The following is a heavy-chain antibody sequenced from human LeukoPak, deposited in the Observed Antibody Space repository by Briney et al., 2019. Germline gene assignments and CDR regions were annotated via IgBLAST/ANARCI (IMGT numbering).Heavy chain of an antibody. V-gene: IGHV3-30*03. Sequence: GVPLRLSCSASVFTFSSYGMHWVRQAPGKGLEWVAVISYDGSDNTYEAALMGRFTISRHNSKKTLYLQMNSLSAEHTAVYYCPPGFYGHCRGAEYGDAFDIWGQGTMVTVSS. J-gene: IGHJ3*02. D-gene: IGHD4-17*01. CDR2: ISYDGSDN. CDR1: VFTFSSYG. CDR3: PPGFYGHCRGAEYGDAFDI.